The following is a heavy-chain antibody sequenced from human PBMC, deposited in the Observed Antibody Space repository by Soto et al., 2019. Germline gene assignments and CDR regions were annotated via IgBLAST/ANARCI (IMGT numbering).Heavy chain of an antibody. D-gene: IGHD6-19*01. CDR2: IYYSGST. CDR1: GGSISSSSYY. J-gene: IGHJ3*02. V-gene: IGHV4-39*01. CDR3: ARLQIAVDAFDI. Sequence: SETLSLTCTVSGGSISSSSYYWGWIRQPPGKGLEWIGSIYYSGSTYYNPSLKSRVTISVDTSKNQFSLKLSSVTAADTAVYYCARLQIAVDAFDIWGQGTMVTVSS.